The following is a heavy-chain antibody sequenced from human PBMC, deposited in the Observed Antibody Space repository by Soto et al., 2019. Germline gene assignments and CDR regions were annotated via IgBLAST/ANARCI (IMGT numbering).Heavy chain of an antibody. Sequence: ASVKVSCKVSGYTLTELSMHWVRQAPGKGLEWMGGFDPEDGSTSYAQKFQGRVTMTRDTSTSTVYMELSSLRSEDTAVYYCARGWSIFGVVTVYYYGMDVWGQGTTVTVSS. V-gene: IGHV1-24*01. CDR3: ARGWSIFGVVTVYYYGMDV. CDR1: GYTLTELS. CDR2: FDPEDGST. J-gene: IGHJ6*02. D-gene: IGHD3-3*01.